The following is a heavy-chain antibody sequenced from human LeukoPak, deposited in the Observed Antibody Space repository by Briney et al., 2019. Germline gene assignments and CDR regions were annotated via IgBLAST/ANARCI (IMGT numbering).Heavy chain of an antibody. D-gene: IGHD5-12*01. V-gene: IGHV4-4*02. J-gene: IGHJ4*02. CDR2: IYHSGST. Sequence: SETLSLTCAVSGGSISSSNWWSWVRQPPGKGLEWIGEIYHSGSTNYNPSLKSRVTISVDTSKNQFSLKLSSVTAADTAVYYCARGSVAMDIVATIPYFDYWGQGTLVTVSS. CDR1: GGSISSSNW. CDR3: ARGSVAMDIVATIPYFDY.